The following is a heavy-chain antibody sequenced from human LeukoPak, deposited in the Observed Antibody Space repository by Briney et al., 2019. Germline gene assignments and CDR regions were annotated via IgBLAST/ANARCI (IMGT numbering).Heavy chain of an antibody. V-gene: IGHV3-66*01. Sequence: GGSLRLSCAVSGFNVTSNYMTWVRQAPGKGLDWVSVLYSDGRTLYADSVRGRFAISRDNSKNTLYLQMNSLRAEDTAVYYCAKASRYCSGGSCYQNWFDPWGQGTLVTVSS. D-gene: IGHD2-15*01. CDR1: GFNVTSNY. CDR2: LYSDGRT. J-gene: IGHJ5*02. CDR3: AKASRYCSGGSCYQNWFDP.